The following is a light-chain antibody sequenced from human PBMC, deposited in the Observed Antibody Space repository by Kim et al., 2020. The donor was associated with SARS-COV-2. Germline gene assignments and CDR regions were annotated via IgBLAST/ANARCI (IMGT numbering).Light chain of an antibody. CDR2: GAS. CDR3: QQFHNWPPLT. Sequence: GSPGDRATLACRASQSISSNLAWYQQKPGQAPRLLIYGASTRATGIPARFSGSGSGTEFTLTISRLQSEDFAVYYCQQFHNWPPLTFGGGTKVEI. CDR1: QSISSN. V-gene: IGKV3-15*01. J-gene: IGKJ4*01.